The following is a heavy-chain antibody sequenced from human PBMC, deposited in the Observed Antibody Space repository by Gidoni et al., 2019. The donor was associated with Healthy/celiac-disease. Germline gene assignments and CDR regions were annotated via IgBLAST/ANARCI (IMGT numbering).Heavy chain of an antibody. Sequence: QVQLVQSGAEVKKPGSSVKVSCKASGGTFRRSAISWVRQAPGQGLELRGGIIPIFGTANYAQKFQGRVTITADKSTSTAYMELSSLRSEDTAVYYCARRGVAAAGTKEYYYYGMDVWGQGTTVTVSS. D-gene: IGHD6-13*01. V-gene: IGHV1-69*06. CDR2: IIPIFGTA. CDR3: ARRGVAAAGTKEYYYYGMDV. CDR1: GGTFRRSA. J-gene: IGHJ6*02.